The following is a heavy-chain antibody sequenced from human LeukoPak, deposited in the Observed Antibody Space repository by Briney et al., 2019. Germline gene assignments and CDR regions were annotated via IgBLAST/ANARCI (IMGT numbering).Heavy chain of an antibody. CDR1: GGSISSSSYS. CDR3: ARGGTYRGGADY. V-gene: IGHV4-39*07. J-gene: IGHJ4*02. Sequence: PSETLSLTCTVSGGSISSSSYSWGWIRQPPGKGLEWIGSIYYSGSTYYNPSLKSRVTMSVDTSKNQFSLKLNSVTAADTAVYYCARGGTYRGGADYWGQGTLVTVSS. D-gene: IGHD4-11*01. CDR2: IYYSGST.